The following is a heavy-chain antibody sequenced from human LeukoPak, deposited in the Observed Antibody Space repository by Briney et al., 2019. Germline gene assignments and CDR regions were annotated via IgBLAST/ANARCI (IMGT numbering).Heavy chain of an antibody. Sequence: PGGSLRLSCAASGFTVSSNYISWVRQAPGQGLEWVSVIYSGGSTYYADSVKGRFTISRDISKNTVYLQMNSLRAEDTAVYYCARTYGDYVYILGYWGQGTLVTVSS. CDR3: ARTYGDYVYILGY. V-gene: IGHV3-53*01. CDR2: IYSGGST. CDR1: GFTVSSNY. D-gene: IGHD4-17*01. J-gene: IGHJ4*02.